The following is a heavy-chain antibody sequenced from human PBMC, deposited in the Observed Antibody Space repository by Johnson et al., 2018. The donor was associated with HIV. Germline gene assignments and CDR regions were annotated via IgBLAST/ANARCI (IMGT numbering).Heavy chain of an antibody. CDR2: ISYDGSNK. CDR1: GFTFSSYA. D-gene: IGHD5-24*01. J-gene: IGHJ3*02. V-gene: IGHV3-30*14. Sequence: VQLVESGGGVVQPGRSLRLSCAASGFTFSSYAMHWVRQAPGKGLEWVALISYDGSNKYYADSVKGRFTISRDNSKNTLYLQMNSLRAEDTAVYYCARACRDGYTCDVFDIWGQGTMVTVSS. CDR3: ARACRDGYTCDVFDI.